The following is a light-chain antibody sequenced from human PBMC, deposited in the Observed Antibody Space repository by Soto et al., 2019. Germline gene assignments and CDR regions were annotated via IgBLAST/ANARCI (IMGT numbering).Light chain of an antibody. CDR1: QSISSW. Sequence: DIPMTQSPSTLSASVGDRVTITCRASQSISSWLAWYQQKPGKAPKLLIYKASSLESGVPSRFSGSGSGTEFTLTISCLQPDDFAAYYCQQYSSYLMYTFGQGTKLEIK. V-gene: IGKV1-5*03. CDR2: KAS. CDR3: QQYSSYLMYT. J-gene: IGKJ2*01.